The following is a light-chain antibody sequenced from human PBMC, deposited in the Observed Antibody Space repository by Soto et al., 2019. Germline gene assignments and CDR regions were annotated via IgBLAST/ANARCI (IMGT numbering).Light chain of an antibody. J-gene: IGKJ1*01. V-gene: IGKV1-39*01. CDR2: GAS. CDR1: QSISTY. CDR3: QQYHSSPTWT. Sequence: DIQMTQSPSSLSASVGDRVTITCRASQSISTYLSWYQQKPGKVPKLLIYGASSLQTGVPSRFSGSGSGTEFIFTISSLQPEDFATYYCQQYHSSPTWTFGQGTKVEF.